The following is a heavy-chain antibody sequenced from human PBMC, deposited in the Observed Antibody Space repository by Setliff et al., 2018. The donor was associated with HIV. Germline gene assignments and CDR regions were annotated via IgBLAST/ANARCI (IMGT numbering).Heavy chain of an antibody. CDR1: GYPFTSYG. CDR3: AREGDTWFDP. Sequence: ASVKVSCKASGYPFTSYGICWVRQAPGHGLEWMGYISPYNGDAYYAEKFQGRVTMTTDTSTSIVYMELRSLRSDDTAVYYCAREGDTWFDPWGQGTPVTVSS. V-gene: IGHV1-18*01. J-gene: IGHJ5*02. CDR2: ISPYNGDA. D-gene: IGHD3-16*01.